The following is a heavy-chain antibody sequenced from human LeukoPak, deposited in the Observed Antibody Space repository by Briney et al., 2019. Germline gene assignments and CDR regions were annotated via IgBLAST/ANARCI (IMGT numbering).Heavy chain of an antibody. CDR2: VFYIGST. V-gene: IGHV4-39*07. J-gene: IGHJ4*02. CDR1: GGSISSISYY. Sequence: SETLSLTCTVSGGSISSISYYWGWIRQPPGKGLEWIGYVFYIGSTNYNPSLQSRVTISLETSKNQFSLRLTSVTAADTAVYYCARQDSSGWLFDHWGQGTLVTVSS. CDR3: ARQDSSGWLFDH. D-gene: IGHD6-19*01.